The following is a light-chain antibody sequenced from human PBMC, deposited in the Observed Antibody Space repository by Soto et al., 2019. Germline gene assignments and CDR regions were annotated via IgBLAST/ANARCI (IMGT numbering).Light chain of an antibody. V-gene: IGKV3-11*01. CDR1: QSVSGY. CDR3: QQRSLGT. J-gene: IGKJ3*01. CDR2: DVS. Sequence: IVLTQSPATLSLSPGERATLSCRASQSVSGYLAWYQQKPGQAPRLLIYDVSSRATGIPARLSGSGSGTDFTLTISGLEPEDVAVYYCQQRSLGTFGPGTKVDIK.